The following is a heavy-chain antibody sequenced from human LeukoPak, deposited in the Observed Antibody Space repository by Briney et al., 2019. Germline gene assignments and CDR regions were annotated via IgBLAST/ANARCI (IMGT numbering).Heavy chain of an antibody. D-gene: IGHD3-22*01. CDR3: ARGYSSGYAFDI. CDR2: ISSSSSYI. CDR1: VFTFCSYS. J-gene: IGHJ3*02. V-gene: IGHV3-21*01. Sequence: RGGSLRLSCAASVFTFCSYSRNCVPHAPGKGLEWVSSISSSSSYIYYADSVKGRFTISRDNAKNSLYLQMNSLRAEDTAVYYCARGYSSGYAFDIWGQGTMVTVSS.